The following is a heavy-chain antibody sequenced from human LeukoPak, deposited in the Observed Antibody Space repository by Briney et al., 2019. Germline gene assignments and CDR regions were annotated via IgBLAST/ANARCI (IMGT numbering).Heavy chain of an antibody. CDR1: GFTFSSYS. CDR3: ARSGSGSAFDI. Sequence: GGSLRLSCAASGFTFSSYSMNWVRQAPGKGLEWVSYISSSSSTIYYADSVKGRFTISRDNAKNSLYLQMNSLRAEDTAVYYCARSGSGSAFDIWGQGTMVTVSS. V-gene: IGHV3-48*01. CDR2: ISSSSSTI. J-gene: IGHJ3*02. D-gene: IGHD6-19*01.